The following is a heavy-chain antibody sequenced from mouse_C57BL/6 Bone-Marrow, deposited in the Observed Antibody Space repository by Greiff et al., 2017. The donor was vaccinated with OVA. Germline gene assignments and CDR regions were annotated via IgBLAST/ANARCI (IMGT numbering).Heavy chain of an antibody. V-gene: IGHV7-3*01. Sequence: DVTLLASGGGLFPPGGSLSLSFASSVFPFTASYLSLVRPPPGKALSCFFFLRHPAHFYTTEYSASVKGRFTISRDNSQSILYLQMNALRAEDSATYYCARCLLLPGYFDAWGTGTTVTVSS. CDR2: LRHPAHFYTT. D-gene: IGHD2-4*01. CDR1: VFPFTASY. J-gene: IGHJ1*03. CDR3: ARCLLLPGYFDA.